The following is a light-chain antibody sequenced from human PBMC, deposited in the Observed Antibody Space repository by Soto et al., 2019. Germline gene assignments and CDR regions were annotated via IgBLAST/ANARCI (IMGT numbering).Light chain of an antibody. J-gene: IGKJ1*01. CDR3: QQYGDSGWT. Sequence: EIVLTQSPGTLSLSLGERATLSCRASQSVSSSYLAWYQQKPGQAPRLLIYAASSRATGIPDRFSGSGSGTDFTLTISRLEPEDFALYYCQQYGDSGWTFGQGTKVDI. V-gene: IGKV3-20*01. CDR2: AAS. CDR1: QSVSSSY.